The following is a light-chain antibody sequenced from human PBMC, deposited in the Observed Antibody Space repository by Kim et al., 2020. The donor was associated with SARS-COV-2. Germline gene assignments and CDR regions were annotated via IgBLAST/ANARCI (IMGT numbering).Light chain of an antibody. V-gene: IGKV1-5*03. CDR3: QQYKTYSGS. CDR2: EAS. CDR1: KSIDKL. Sequence: DFQMTQSPSTLSASIGDRVTISCRASKSIDKLLAWYQQKPGKAPKLLIYEASTLQTGVPSRFSGSGSGTEFTLTISSLQPDDFAVYFCQQYKTYSGSFGQGTKVDIK. J-gene: IGKJ1*01.